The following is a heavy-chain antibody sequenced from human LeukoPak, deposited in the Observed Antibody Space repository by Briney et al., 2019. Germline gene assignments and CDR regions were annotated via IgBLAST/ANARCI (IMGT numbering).Heavy chain of an antibody. CDR2: IIAADGNT. D-gene: IGHD4-17*01. J-gene: IGHJ4*02. CDR3: ALRQHLGRVGDY. V-gene: IGHV1-3*01. CDR1: GYTFTSYV. Sequence: ASVKVSCKASGYTFTSYVIHWVRQAPGQRLEWMGWIIAADGNTRYSQKFQDRVTITRDTSATTAYMELYSLRSEDTAVYYCALRQHLGRVGDYWGQGTLVTVSS.